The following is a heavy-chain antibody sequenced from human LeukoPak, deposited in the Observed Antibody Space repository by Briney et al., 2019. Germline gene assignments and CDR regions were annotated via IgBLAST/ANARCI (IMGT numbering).Heavy chain of an antibody. D-gene: IGHD6-19*01. CDR2: ISTSSTYI. J-gene: IGHJ4*02. Sequence: KPGGSLRLSCAASGFTFSSYSMNWVRQAPGKGLEWVSSISTSSTYIYYADSVKGRFTISRDNAKNSLYLQMNSLRAEDTAVYYCARGVSSGWYFDYWGQGTLVTVSS. CDR3: ARGVSSGWYFDY. CDR1: GFTFSSYS. V-gene: IGHV3-21*01.